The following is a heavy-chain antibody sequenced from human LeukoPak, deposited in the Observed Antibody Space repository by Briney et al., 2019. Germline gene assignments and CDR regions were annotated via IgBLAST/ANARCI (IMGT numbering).Heavy chain of an antibody. D-gene: IGHD3-22*01. J-gene: IGHJ4*02. Sequence: PSETLSLTCTVSGGSISSSSYYWGWIRQPPGKGLEWIGSIYYSGSTYYNPSLKSRVTISVDMSKNQFSLKLSSVTAADTAVYYCARVIRDYYDSSGYYSDYWGQGTLVTVSS. V-gene: IGHV4-39*01. CDR3: ARVIRDYYDSSGYYSDY. CDR1: GGSISSSSYY. CDR2: IYYSGST.